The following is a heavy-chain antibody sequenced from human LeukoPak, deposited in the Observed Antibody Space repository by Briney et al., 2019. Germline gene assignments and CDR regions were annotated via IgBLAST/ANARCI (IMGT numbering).Heavy chain of an antibody. CDR1: GFTVSSNY. Sequence: GGSLRLSCAASGFTVSSNYMSWVRQAPGKGLEWVSIIYSGGSTYYADSVKGRFTISRDNSKNTLYLQMNSLRAEDTAVYCCARLYSSGWYFDYWGQGTLVTVSS. D-gene: IGHD6-19*01. V-gene: IGHV3-53*01. CDR2: IYSGGST. J-gene: IGHJ4*02. CDR3: ARLYSSGWYFDY.